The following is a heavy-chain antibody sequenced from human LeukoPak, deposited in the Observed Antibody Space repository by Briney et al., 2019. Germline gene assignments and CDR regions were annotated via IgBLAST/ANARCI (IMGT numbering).Heavy chain of an antibody. J-gene: IGHJ4*02. V-gene: IGHV3-53*01. D-gene: IGHD2-21*01. CDR1: GFSVSGKF. Sequence: PGGSLRLSCAASGFSVSGKFMSWVRQAPGKGLEWVSIIHYDGKIRYAGSVGGRFTIYRDDSENTLFLQMNCLRVDDTAVYFCASGDGYLQPYWGQGTLVTVSS. CDR3: ASGDGYLQPY. CDR2: IHYDGKI.